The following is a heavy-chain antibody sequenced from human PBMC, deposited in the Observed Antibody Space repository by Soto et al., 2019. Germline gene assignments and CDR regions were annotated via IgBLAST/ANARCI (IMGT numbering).Heavy chain of an antibody. CDR1: GYSFTSYW. CDR3: ARRELLMYYDILTGYYNVNAFDI. J-gene: IGHJ3*02. Sequence: GESLKISCKGSGYSFTSYWIGWVRQMPGKGLEWMGIIYPGDSDTRYSPSFQGQVTISADKSISTAYLQWSSLKASDTAMYYCARRELLMYYDILTGYYNVNAFDIWGQGTMVTVS. D-gene: IGHD3-9*01. CDR2: IYPGDSDT. V-gene: IGHV5-51*01.